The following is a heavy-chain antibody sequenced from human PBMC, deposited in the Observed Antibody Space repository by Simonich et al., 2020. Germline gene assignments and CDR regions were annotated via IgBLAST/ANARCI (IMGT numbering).Heavy chain of an antibody. CDR3: ARDQGGRAAAAPDY. J-gene: IGHJ4*02. D-gene: IGHD6-13*01. CDR1: GYTFTSYG. V-gene: IGHV1-18*01. CDR2: IGADNSNT. Sequence: QVQLVQSGAEVKKPGASVKVSCKASGYTFTSYGISWVRQAPGQGLEWMEWIGADNSNTNYEQKPHGRITRTTDTSTGTASMELRSMRSDDAAVYSCARDQGGRAAAAPDYWGQGTLVTVSS.